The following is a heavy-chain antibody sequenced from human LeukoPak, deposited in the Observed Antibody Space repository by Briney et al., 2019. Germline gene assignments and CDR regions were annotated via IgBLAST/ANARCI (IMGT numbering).Heavy chain of an antibody. V-gene: IGHV4-59*01. J-gene: IGHJ6*02. CDR3: ARAAVVYHYYYGMDV. CDR2: IYYSGST. Sequence: PGGSLRLSCAASGFIFSNYAMNWVRQAPGKGLEWIGYIYYSGSTNYNPSLKSRVTISVDTSKNQFSLKLSSVTAADTAVYYCARAAVVYHYYYGMDVWGQGTTVTVSS. CDR1: GFIFSNYA.